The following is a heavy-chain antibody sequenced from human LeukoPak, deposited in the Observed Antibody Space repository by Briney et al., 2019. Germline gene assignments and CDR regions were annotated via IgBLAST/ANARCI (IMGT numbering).Heavy chain of an antibody. Sequence: KPSETLSLTCAVYGGSFSGYYWSWIRQPPGKGLEWIGEINHSGSTNYNPSLKSRVTISVDTSKNQFSLKLSSVTAADTAVYYCARVDGKRYCSGGTCYSYYYMDVWGKGTTVTVSS. CDR3: ARVDGKRYCSGGTCYSYYYMDV. D-gene: IGHD2-15*01. CDR1: GGSFSGYY. CDR2: INHSGST. V-gene: IGHV4-34*01. J-gene: IGHJ6*03.